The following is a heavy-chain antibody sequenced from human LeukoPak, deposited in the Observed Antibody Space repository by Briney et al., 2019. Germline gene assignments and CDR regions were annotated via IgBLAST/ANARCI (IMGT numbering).Heavy chain of an antibody. CDR3: AARKVRGVWFYLDY. CDR2: IYDDNT. D-gene: IGHD3-10*01. CDR1: GFTVSAYA. J-gene: IGHJ4*02. Sequence: GGSLRLSCAASGFTVSAYAMAWVRQAPGRGLEWVSTIYDDNTYYADSVKGRFAISTDNSKNTLYLQMNSLRVEDTAVYFCAARKVRGVWFYLDYWGQGTLVTVST. V-gene: IGHV3-23*01.